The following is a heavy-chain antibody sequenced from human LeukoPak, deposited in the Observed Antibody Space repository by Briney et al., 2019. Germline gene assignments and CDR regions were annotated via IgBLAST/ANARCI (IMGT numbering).Heavy chain of an antibody. CDR1: GYTFTGYY. CDR2: IIPIFGTA. D-gene: IGHD1-7*01. J-gene: IGHJ5*02. CDR3: ARVEPRTLWFDP. V-gene: IGHV1-69*05. Sequence: AASVKVSCKASGYTFTGYYMHWVRQAPGQGLEWMGGIIPIFGTANYAQKFQGRVTITTDESTSTAYMELSSLRSEDTAVYYCARVEPRTLWFDPWGQGTLVTVSS.